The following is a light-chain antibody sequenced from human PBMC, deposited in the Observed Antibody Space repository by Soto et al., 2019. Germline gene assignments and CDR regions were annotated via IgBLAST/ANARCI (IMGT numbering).Light chain of an antibody. V-gene: IGKV3-20*01. CDR2: GAS. J-gene: IGKJ5*01. CDR1: QSVSSSY. Sequence: EIVLTHSPGTLSLSPGEGATLSCRASQSVSSSYIAWYQQRPGQTPSLLIYGASTRATGIPDRFSGSGSGTDFTLTISRLETEDFALYYCQHYVERSTITVGKGTRREIK. CDR3: QHYVERSTIT.